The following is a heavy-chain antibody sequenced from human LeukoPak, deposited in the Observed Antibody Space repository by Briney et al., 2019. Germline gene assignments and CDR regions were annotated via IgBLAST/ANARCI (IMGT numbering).Heavy chain of an antibody. CDR2: ISGNSGSI. J-gene: IGHJ4*02. V-gene: IGHV3-9*01. Sequence: PGGSLRLSCAASGFTFDDYAMHWVRQAPGKGLEWVSAISGNSGSIDYADSVKGRFTISRDNSKNSLYLQMNSLRPEDTALYYCAKDTWASSWYYFDYWGQGALVTVSS. D-gene: IGHD6-13*01. CDR1: GFTFDDYA. CDR3: AKDTWASSWYYFDY.